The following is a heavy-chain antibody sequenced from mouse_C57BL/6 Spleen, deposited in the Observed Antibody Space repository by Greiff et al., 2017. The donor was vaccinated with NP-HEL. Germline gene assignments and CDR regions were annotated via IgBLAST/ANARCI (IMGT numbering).Heavy chain of an antibody. D-gene: IGHD3-2*02. CDR3: ARGTAQATSLAY. V-gene: IGHV1-54*01. J-gene: IGHJ3*01. CDR2: INPGSGGT. Sequence: VQLQQSGAELVRPGTSVKVSCKASGYAFTNYLIEWVKQRPGQGLEWIGVINPGSGGTNYNEKFKGKATLTADKSSSTAYMQLSSLTSEDSAVYFCARGTAQATSLAYWGQGTLVTVSA. CDR1: GYAFTNYL.